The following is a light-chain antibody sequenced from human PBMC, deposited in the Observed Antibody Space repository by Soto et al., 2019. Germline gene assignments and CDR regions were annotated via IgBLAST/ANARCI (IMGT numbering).Light chain of an antibody. V-gene: IGLV1-51*01. J-gene: IGLJ3*02. CDR2: DNN. CDR3: GTWDSILSANWV. CDR1: SSNIGNNY. Sequence: QSVLTQPPSVSAAPGQKVTISCFGSSSNIGNNYVSWYQQLPGTAPKLLIYDNNKRPSGIPDRFSGSKSGTSATLGITGLQTGDEAYYYCGTWDSILSANWVFGGGTKLTVL.